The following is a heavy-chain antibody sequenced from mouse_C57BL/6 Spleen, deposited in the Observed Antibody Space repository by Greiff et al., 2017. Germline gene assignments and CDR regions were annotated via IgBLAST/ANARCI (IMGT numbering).Heavy chain of an antibody. V-gene: IGHV1-50*01. CDR1: GYTFTSYW. CDR2: IDPSASYT. J-gene: IGHJ1*03. CDR3: ARGGGTRYFDV. Sequence: QVQLQQPGAELVKPGASVKLSCKASGYTFTSYWMQWVKQRPGQGLEWIGEIDPSASYTNYNQKFKGKATLTVDTSSSTAYMQLSSLTSEDSAVYYCARGGGTRYFDVWGTGTTVTVSS.